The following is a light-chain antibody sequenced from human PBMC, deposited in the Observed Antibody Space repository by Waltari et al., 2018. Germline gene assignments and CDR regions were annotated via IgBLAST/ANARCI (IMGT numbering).Light chain of an antibody. Sequence: QSVLTQPPSVSGAPGQRVTISCTGSSSNIGAGYDVHWYQQLPRTAPKLLIYVNEKRPSGVPARFSGSKTGTSASLAIPGLQAEDEADYYGQSYDSSLSAWVFGGGTKLTVL. J-gene: IGLJ3*02. CDR3: QSYDSSLSAWV. V-gene: IGLV1-40*01. CDR1: SSNIGAGYD. CDR2: VNE.